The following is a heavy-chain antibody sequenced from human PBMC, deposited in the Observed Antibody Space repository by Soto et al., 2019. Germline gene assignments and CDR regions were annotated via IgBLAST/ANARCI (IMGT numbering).Heavy chain of an antibody. CDR2: INPSGGST. D-gene: IGHD6-19*01. J-gene: IGHJ3*02. V-gene: IGHV1-46*01. Sequence: GASVKVSCKASGYTFTSYYMHWVRQAPGQGLEWMGIINPSGGSTSYAQKFQGRVTMTRDTSTSTVYMELSSLRSEDTAVYYCARDLQSETQGDAFDIWGQGTMVTVSS. CDR3: ARDLQSETQGDAFDI. CDR1: GYTFTSYY.